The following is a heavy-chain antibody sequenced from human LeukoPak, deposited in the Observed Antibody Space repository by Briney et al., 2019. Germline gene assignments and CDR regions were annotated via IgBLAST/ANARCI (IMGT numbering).Heavy chain of an antibody. J-gene: IGHJ4*02. Sequence: GGSLRLSCAASGFTFSSYSLNWVRQAPGKGLEWVSYISSSSSTIKYADSVKGRFTISRDKARNSLYLQMNSLRDEDTAVYYCARDLNYAFDYWGRGTLVTVSS. CDR3: ARDLNYAFDY. CDR2: ISSSSSTI. V-gene: IGHV3-48*02. D-gene: IGHD1-7*01. CDR1: GFTFSSYS.